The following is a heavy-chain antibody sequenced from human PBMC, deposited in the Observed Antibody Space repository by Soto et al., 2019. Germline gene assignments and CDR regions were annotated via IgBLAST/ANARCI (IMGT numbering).Heavy chain of an antibody. J-gene: IGHJ4*02. D-gene: IGHD2-8*02. CDR2: IYHSGST. V-gene: IGHV4-30-2*01. CDR1: GGSISSGGYS. Sequence: PSATLSLTCAVSGGSISSGGYSWSWIRQPPGKGLEWIGYIYHSGSTYYNPSLKSRVTILLDTSKNQFSLKLTSLTAADTAVYYCARDKITGLFDYWGQGTLVTVSS. CDR3: ARDKITGLFDY.